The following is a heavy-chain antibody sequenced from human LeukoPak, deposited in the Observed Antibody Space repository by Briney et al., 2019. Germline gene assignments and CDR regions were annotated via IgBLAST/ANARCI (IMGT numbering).Heavy chain of an antibody. Sequence: SETLSLTCTVSGGSISSSSYYWGWIRQPPGKGLEWIGSIYYSGSTYYNPSLKSRVTISVDTSKNQFSLKLSSVTAADTAVYYCARTIGESSGVNWFDPWGQGTLVTVSS. CDR3: ARTIGESSGVNWFDP. CDR2: IYYSGST. V-gene: IGHV4-39*07. D-gene: IGHD3-22*01. CDR1: GGSISSSSYY. J-gene: IGHJ5*02.